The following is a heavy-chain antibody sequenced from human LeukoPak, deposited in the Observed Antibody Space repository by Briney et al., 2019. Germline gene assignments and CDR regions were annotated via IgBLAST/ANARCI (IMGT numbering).Heavy chain of an antibody. V-gene: IGHV3-11*06. CDR3: ARDRGWRQIDY. CDR2: IHSGSSYT. D-gene: IGHD5-18*01. CDR1: GFTFSDYY. J-gene: IGHJ4*02. Sequence: PGGSLRLSCAASGFTFSDYYMGWIRQAPGKGLEWVSYIHSGSSYTNYADSVKGRFTISRDNAKNSLYLQMNSLRAEDTAVYYCARDRGWRQIDYWGQGALVTVSS.